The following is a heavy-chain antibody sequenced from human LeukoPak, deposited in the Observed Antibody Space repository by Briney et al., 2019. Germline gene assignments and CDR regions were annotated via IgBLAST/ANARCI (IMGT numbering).Heavy chain of an antibody. CDR1: GGSFSGDY. Sequence: SETLSLTCAVYGGSFSGDYWSWIRQPPGKGLEWIGEINHSGSTNYNPSLKTRVTISVDTPKNQFSLTPSYVTAADTAVYYCATLRKNYYYYYMDVWGKGTTVTVSS. V-gene: IGHV4-34*01. CDR2: INHSGST. J-gene: IGHJ6*03. CDR3: ATLRKNYYYYYMDV.